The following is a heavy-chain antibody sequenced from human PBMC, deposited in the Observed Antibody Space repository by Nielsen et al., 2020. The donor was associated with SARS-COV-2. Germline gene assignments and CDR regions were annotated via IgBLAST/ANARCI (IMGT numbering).Heavy chain of an antibody. CDR3: ARDQEELERRGYYYYGMDV. CDR2: TYYRSKWYN. CDR1: GDSVSSNSAA. Sequence: SQTLSLTCAISGDSVSSNSAAWNWIRQSPSRGLEWLGRTYYRSKWYNDYAVSVKSRITINPDTSKNQFSLQLNSVTPEDTAVYYCARDQEELERRGYYYYGMDVWGQGTMVTVSS. D-gene: IGHD1-1*01. V-gene: IGHV6-1*01. J-gene: IGHJ6*02.